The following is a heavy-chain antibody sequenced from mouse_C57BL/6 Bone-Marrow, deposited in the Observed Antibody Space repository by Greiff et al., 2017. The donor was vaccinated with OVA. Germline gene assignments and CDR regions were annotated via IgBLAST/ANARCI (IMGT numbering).Heavy chain of an antibody. D-gene: IGHD1-1*02. J-gene: IGHJ4*01. Sequence: EVQLVESGGGLVQPGGSLSLSCAASGFTFTDYYMSWVRQPPGKALEWLGFIRNKANGYTTEYSASVKGRFTISRDNSQSILYLQMNALRAEDSATYYCARSPTMGYDHYYAMDYWGQGTSVTVSS. CDR3: ARSPTMGYDHYYAMDY. CDR1: GFTFTDYY. CDR2: IRNKANGYTT. V-gene: IGHV7-3*01.